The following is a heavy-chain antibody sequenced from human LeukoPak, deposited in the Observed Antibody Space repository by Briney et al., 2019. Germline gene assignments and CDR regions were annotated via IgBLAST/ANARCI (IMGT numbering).Heavy chain of an antibody. Sequence: GESLRISCKGSGYSFTTYWINWVRQMPGKGLEWMGRIDPSDSYTTYSPSFQGHVTLSADKSISTAYLQWSSLKASDTVMYYCARHESLAVHDYWGQGTLVTVSS. D-gene: IGHD4-17*01. J-gene: IGHJ4*02. CDR2: IDPSDSYT. V-gene: IGHV5-10-1*01. CDR1: GYSFTTYW. CDR3: ARHESLAVHDY.